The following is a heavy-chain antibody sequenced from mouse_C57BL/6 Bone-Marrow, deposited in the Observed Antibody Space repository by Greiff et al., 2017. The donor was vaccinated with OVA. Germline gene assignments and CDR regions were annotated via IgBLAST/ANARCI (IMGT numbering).Heavy chain of an antibody. J-gene: IGHJ2*01. CDR2: ISSGSSTI. CDR3: ARFYYYGSSQYYFDY. CDR1: GFTFSDYG. V-gene: IGHV5-17*01. Sequence: EVQRVESGGGLVKPGGSLKLSCAASGFTFSDYGMHWVRQAPEKGLEWVAYISSGSSTIYYADTVKGRFTISRDNAKNTLFLQMTSLRSEDTAMYYCARFYYYGSSQYYFDYWGQGTTLTVSS. D-gene: IGHD1-1*01.